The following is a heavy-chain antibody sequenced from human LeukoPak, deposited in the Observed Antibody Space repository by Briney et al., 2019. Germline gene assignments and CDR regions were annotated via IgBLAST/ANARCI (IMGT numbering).Heavy chain of an antibody. V-gene: IGHV1-69*01. Sequence: SVKVSCKASGGTFSSYAISWVRQAPGQGLEWMGGIIPIFGTANYAQKFQGRVTITADESTSTAYMELSSLRSEDTAVYYCARDRAVKTYYYDSSGYYDYWGQGTLVTVSS. D-gene: IGHD3-22*01. J-gene: IGHJ4*02. CDR2: IIPIFGTA. CDR1: GGTFSSYA. CDR3: ARDRAVKTYYYDSSGYYDY.